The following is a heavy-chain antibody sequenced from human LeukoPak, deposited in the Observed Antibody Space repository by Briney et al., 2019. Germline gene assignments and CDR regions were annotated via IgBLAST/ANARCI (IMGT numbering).Heavy chain of an antibody. CDR1: GFTFSSYE. Sequence: PGGSLRLACAASGFTFSSYEMNWVRQAPGKGLEWVSYIRSSGTTIYYADSVKGRFTISRENAKNSLYLQMNSLRAGDTAVYYCARAKSRGYCSSTSCPFYYYYYYYMDVWGKGTTVTVSS. D-gene: IGHD2-2*01. J-gene: IGHJ6*03. V-gene: IGHV3-48*03. CDR2: IRSSGTTI. CDR3: ARAKSRGYCSSTSCPFYYYYYYYMDV.